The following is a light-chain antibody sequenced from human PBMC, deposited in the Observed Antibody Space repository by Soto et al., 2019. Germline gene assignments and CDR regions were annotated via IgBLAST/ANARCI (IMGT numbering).Light chain of an antibody. Sequence: DIQMTQSPSSLSASVGDSVTITCRASQTVNIYLNWYQQKLGRAPKLLIYGAYSLQGGVPSRFSGSGSGTDFTLTIRSLQPEDFATYYCHQSNSMPNTFGQGTKLEIK. CDR2: GAY. CDR3: HQSNSMPNT. J-gene: IGKJ2*01. CDR1: QTVNIY. V-gene: IGKV1-39*01.